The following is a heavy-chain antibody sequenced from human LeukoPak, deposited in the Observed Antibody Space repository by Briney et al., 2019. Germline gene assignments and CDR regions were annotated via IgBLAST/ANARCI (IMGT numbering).Heavy chain of an antibody. CDR2: IYSGGST. CDR1: GFTVSSNY. D-gene: IGHD3-22*01. V-gene: IGHV3-53*01. J-gene: IGHJ3*02. CDR3: ARDLPYYYDSSGYGAFDI. Sequence: GGSLRLSCAASGFTVSSNYMSWVRQAPGKGLEWASVIYSGGSTYYADSVKGRFTISRDNSKNTLYLQMNSLRAEDTAVYYCARDLPYYYDSSGYGAFDIWGQGTMVTVSS.